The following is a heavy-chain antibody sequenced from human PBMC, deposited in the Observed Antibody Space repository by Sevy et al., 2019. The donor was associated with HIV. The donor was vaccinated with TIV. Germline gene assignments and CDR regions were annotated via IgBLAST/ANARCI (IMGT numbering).Heavy chain of an antibody. J-gene: IGHJ4*02. V-gene: IGHV3-7*01. CDR3: VREGLGGFSYSLDC. D-gene: IGHD3-16*01. CDR2: MNQDGTER. Sequence: GGSLRLSCAASGFDFNTHAMIWVRQAPGKGLEWVATMNQDGTERDYVDSVKGRFTISRDNTKTSLFLQMNSLSAEDTGVYYCVREGLGGFSYSLDCWGQGTLVTVSS. CDR1: GFDFNTHA.